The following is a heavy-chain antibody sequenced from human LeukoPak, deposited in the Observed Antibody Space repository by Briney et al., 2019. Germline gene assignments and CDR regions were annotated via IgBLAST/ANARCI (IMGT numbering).Heavy chain of an antibody. CDR3: ASSVYDSSGYWFDP. J-gene: IGHJ5*02. CDR1: GDSISTYY. Sequence: PSETLSLTCTVSGDSISTYYWSWIRQPAGKGLEWIGRIYTSGSTNYNPSLKSRVTMSVVTSKNQFSLKLSSVTAADTAVYYCASSVYDSSGYWFDPWGQGTLVTVSS. V-gene: IGHV4-4*07. CDR2: IYTSGST. D-gene: IGHD3-22*01.